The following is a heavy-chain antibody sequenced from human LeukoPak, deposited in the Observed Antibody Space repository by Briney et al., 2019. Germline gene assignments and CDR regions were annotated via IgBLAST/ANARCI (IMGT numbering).Heavy chain of an antibody. Sequence: PLASVKVSCKASGGTFSSYAISWVRQAPGQGLEWMGGIIPIFGTANYAQKFQGRVTITADESTSTAYMELSSLRSEDTAVYYCARAETPSDVEMATMNFDYWGQGTLVTVSS. J-gene: IGHJ4*02. V-gene: IGHV1-69*13. CDR2: IIPIFGTA. CDR1: GGTFSSYA. D-gene: IGHD5-24*01. CDR3: ARAETPSDVEMATMNFDY.